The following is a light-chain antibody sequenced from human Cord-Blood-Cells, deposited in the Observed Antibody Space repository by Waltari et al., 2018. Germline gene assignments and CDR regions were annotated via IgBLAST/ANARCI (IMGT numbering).Light chain of an antibody. V-gene: IGLV2-11*01. Sequence: QSALTQPRSVSGSPVQSVTIPCTGTSSDVGGYNYVSWYQQHPGKAPKLMIYDVSKRPSGVPDRVSCSKSGNTASLTISGLQAEDEADYYCCSYAGSYTWVFGGGTKLTVL. CDR3: CSYAGSYTWV. CDR2: DVS. CDR1: SSDVGGYNY. J-gene: IGLJ3*02.